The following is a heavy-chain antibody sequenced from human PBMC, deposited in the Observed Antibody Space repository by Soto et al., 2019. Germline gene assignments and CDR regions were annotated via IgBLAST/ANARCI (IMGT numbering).Heavy chain of an antibody. CDR1: GGSISSGGYS. D-gene: IGHD1-1*01. CDR2: IYYSGST. CDR3: ARLLLERSSWFDP. J-gene: IGHJ5*02. V-gene: IGHV4-31*03. Sequence: SETLSLTCTVSGGSISSGGYSWSWIRQHPGKGLEWIGYIYYSGSTYYNPSLKSRVTISVDTSKNQFSLKLSSVNAADTAVYYGARLLLERSSWFDPWGQGTLVTVSS.